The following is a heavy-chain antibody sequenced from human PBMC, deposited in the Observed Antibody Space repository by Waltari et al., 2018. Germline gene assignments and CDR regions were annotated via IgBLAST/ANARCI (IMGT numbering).Heavy chain of an antibody. J-gene: IGHJ5*01. D-gene: IGHD2-8*02. CDR2: ISYNGNT. CDR1: GYSISNGYY. CDR3: ARGYNTGWYNS. Sequence: QVQPQESDPGLVQPSETLSLTCTVAGYSISNGYYWGWIRLPPGRGLEWIATISYNGNTYYNPSLTSRVSITVDTSKNQFSLKLTSVTAADTAIYYCARGYNTGWYNSWGHGTLVTVSS. V-gene: IGHV4-38-2*02.